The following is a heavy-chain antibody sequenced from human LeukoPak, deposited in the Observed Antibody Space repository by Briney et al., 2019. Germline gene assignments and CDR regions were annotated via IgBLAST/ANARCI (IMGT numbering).Heavy chain of an antibody. CDR1: GFTFSDYY. V-gene: IGHV3-11*05. J-gene: IGHJ6*02. CDR3: ARDGYYYGSGSYPGLSYYYYYGMDV. Sequence: GGSLRLSCAASGFTFSDYYMSWIRQAPGKGLEWVSYISSSSYTNYADSVKGRFTISRDNAKNSLYLQMNSLRAEDTAVYYCARDGYYYGSGSYPGLSYYYYYGMDVWGQGTTVTVSS. CDR2: ISSSSYT. D-gene: IGHD3-10*01.